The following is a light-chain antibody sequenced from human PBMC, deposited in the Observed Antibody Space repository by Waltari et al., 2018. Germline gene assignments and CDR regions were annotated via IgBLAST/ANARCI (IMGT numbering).Light chain of an antibody. Sequence: QSALTQPASVSGSPGQSITISCTGTSSDVGGYNYVSWYQQHPGKAPKLMIYDVNNRPSGVSNRFSGSKSGNTASLTISGLQAEDEADYYCSSYTSSNVVFGGGTKLTVL. CDR2: DVN. J-gene: IGLJ2*01. CDR3: SSYTSSNVV. CDR1: SSDVGGYNY. V-gene: IGLV2-14*03.